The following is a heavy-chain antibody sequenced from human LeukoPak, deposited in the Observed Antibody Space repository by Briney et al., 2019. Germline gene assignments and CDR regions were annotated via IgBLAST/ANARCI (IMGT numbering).Heavy chain of an antibody. D-gene: IGHD3-16*02. J-gene: IGHJ4*02. CDR2: INHSGST. CDR3: ARNRYYDYVWGSYREAPPDY. CDR1: GGSFSGYY. Sequence: PSETLSLTCAVYGGSFSGYYWSWIRQPPGKGLEWIGEINHSGSTNYNPSLKSRVTISVDTSKNQFSLKLSSATAADTAVYYCARNRYYDYVWGSYREAPPDYWGQGTLVTVSS. V-gene: IGHV4-34*01.